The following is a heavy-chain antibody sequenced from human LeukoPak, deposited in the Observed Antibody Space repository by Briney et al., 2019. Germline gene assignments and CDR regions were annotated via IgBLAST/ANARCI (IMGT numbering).Heavy chain of an antibody. J-gene: IGHJ4*02. CDR3: ARDPYCSSTSCYTLRGTEFDY. CDR1: GYTFTSYG. Sequence: GASVKVSCKASGYTFTSYGISWVRQAPGQGLEWMGWISAYNGNTNYAQKLQGRVTMTTDTSTSTAYMELRSLRSDDTAVYYCARDPYCSSTSCYTLRGTEFDYWGQGTLVTVSS. D-gene: IGHD2-2*02. CDR2: ISAYNGNT. V-gene: IGHV1-18*01.